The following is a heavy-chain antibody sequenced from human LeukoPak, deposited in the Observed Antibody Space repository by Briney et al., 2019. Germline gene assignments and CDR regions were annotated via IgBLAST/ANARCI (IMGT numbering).Heavy chain of an antibody. CDR3: ARAGFSSGWYGPSMDV. J-gene: IGHJ6*02. Sequence: ASVKVSCKASGYTFTSYGISWVRQAPGQGLEWMGWISAYNGNTNYAQKLQGRVTMTTDTSTSTAYMELRSLRSDDTAVYYCARAGFSSGWYGPSMDVWGQGTTVTVSS. CDR2: ISAYNGNT. D-gene: IGHD6-13*01. CDR1: GYTFTSYG. V-gene: IGHV1-18*01.